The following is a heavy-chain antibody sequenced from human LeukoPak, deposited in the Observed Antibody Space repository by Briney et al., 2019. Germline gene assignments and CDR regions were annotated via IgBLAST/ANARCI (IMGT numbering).Heavy chain of an antibody. V-gene: IGHV1-2*02. CDR1: GHTFTSYY. CDR2: INPNSGGT. D-gene: IGHD3-3*01. J-gene: IGHJ5*02. CDR3: ARVIFGVVNWFDP. Sequence: RASVKVSCKASGHTFTSYYMHWVRQAPGQGLEWMGWINPNSGGTNYAQKFQGRVTMTRDTSISTAYMELSRLRSDDTAVYYCARVIFGVVNWFDPWGQGTLVTVSS.